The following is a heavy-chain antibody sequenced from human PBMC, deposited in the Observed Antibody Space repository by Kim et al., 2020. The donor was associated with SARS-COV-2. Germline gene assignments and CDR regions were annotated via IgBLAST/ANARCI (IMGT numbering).Heavy chain of an antibody. J-gene: IGHJ6*02. CDR3: AKSHHYIWYYGMDV. CDR1: GFTFSNYD. V-gene: IGHV3-23*01. Sequence: GGSLRLSCAASGFTFSNYDMSWVRQAPGKGLEWVSTISGGGDNTYYAVSVRGRFTISRDKSKNTLYLHMNSLRAGDTAIYYCAKSHHYIWYYGMDVWGQGNTVTVSS. CDR2: ISGGGDNT. D-gene: IGHD6-13*01.